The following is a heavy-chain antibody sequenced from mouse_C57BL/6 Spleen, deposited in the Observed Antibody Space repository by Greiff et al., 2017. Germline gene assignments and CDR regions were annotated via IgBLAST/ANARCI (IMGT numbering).Heavy chain of an antibody. CDR1: GYTFTSYW. Sequence: VKLQQPGAELVKPGASVKLSCKASGYTFTSYWMHWVKQRPGRGLEWIGRIDPNSGGTKYNEKFKSKATLTVDKPSSTAYMQRSSLTSEDSAVYYCARSEDTEAMDYWGQGTSVTVSS. J-gene: IGHJ4*01. CDR2: IDPNSGGT. CDR3: ARSEDTEAMDY. V-gene: IGHV1-72*01. D-gene: IGHD1-1*01.